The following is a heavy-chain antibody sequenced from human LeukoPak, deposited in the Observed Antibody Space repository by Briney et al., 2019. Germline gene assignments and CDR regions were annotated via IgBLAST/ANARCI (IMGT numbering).Heavy chain of an antibody. CDR2: INHSGST. V-gene: IGHV4-34*01. J-gene: IGHJ4*02. D-gene: IGHD3-10*01. Sequence: SETLSLTCAVYGGSFSGYYWSWIRQPPGKGLEWIGEINHSGSTNYNPSLKSRVTISVDTSKNQFSLKLSSVTAADTAVYYCARGRLLWFGELFVRGSCIIDYWGQGTLVTVSS. CDR3: ARGRLLWFGELFVRGSCIIDY. CDR1: GGSFSGYY.